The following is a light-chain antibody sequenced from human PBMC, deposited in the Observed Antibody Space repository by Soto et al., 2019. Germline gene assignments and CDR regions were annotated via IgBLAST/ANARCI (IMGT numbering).Light chain of an antibody. V-gene: IGKV3-20*01. J-gene: IGKJ1*01. Sequence: EIVLTQSPATLSLSPGERATLSCRAAQSVSSSSLAWYQQKPGQAPRLLIYGASSRATGIPDRFSGSGSGTDFTLTISRLEPEDYAVYYCQQYGHSLWTFGQGTKVDIK. CDR3: QQYGHSLWT. CDR1: QSVSSSS. CDR2: GAS.